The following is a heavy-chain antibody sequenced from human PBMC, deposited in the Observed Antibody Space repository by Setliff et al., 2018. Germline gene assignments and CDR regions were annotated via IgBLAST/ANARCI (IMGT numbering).Heavy chain of an antibody. V-gene: IGHV1-24*01. CDR2: FDPEDGET. Sequence: ASVKVSCKVSGYTLTELSMHWVRQAPGKGLEWMGGFDPEDGETIYAQKFQGRVTMTEDTSTDTAYMELSSLGSEDTAVYYCATQPLQWELLGFDYWGQGTLVTVSS. J-gene: IGHJ4*02. CDR3: ATQPLQWELLGFDY. CDR1: GYTLTELS. D-gene: IGHD1-26*01.